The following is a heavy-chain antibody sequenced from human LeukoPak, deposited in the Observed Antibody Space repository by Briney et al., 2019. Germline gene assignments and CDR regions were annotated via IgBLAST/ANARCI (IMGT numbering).Heavy chain of an antibody. D-gene: IGHD5-12*01. CDR1: GFTFSSYE. Sequence: GGSLRLSCAASGFTFSSYEMNWVRQAPGKGLEWVSYISSSGSTIYYADSVKGRFTISRDNSKNTLYLQMNSLRAEDTAVYYCAREVATIRYSYYYYMDVWGKGTTVTVSS. CDR3: AREVATIRYSYYYYMDV. CDR2: ISSSGSTI. J-gene: IGHJ6*03. V-gene: IGHV3-48*03.